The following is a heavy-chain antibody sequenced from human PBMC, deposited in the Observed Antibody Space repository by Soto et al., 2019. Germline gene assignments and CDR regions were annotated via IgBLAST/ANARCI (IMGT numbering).Heavy chain of an antibody. J-gene: IGHJ6*02. CDR1: GFTFSYYY. D-gene: IGHD2-15*01. CDR3: AREGRVRGTGLVAVVAATHHYCMGV. CDR2: LSSSSGDT. Sequence: PGGSLRLPCVPSGFTFSYYYRRCMRQSPSNRQQCVPYLSSSSGDTHYADSVLCRCTICRSHAKNSLYLQMNILTAEDTAVSCLAREGRVRGTGLVAVVAATHHYCMGVCGQGPTVTVAS. V-gene: IGHV3-11*06.